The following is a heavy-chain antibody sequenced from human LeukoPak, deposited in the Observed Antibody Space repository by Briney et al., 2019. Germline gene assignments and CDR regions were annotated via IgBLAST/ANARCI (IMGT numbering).Heavy chain of an antibody. Sequence: PSETLSLTCAVSGGSISSSNWWSWVRQPPGKGLEWIGEIYHSGSTNYNPSLKSRVTISVDKSKNQFSLKLSSVTAADTAVYYCARDCSGGSCTLSDYYYYGMDVWGQGTTVTVSS. CDR2: IYHSGST. V-gene: IGHV4-4*02. J-gene: IGHJ6*02. CDR1: GGSISSSNW. CDR3: ARDCSGGSCTLSDYYYYGMDV. D-gene: IGHD2-15*01.